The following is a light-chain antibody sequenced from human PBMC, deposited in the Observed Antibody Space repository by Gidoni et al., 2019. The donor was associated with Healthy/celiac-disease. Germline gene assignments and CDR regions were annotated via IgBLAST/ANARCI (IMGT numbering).Light chain of an antibody. Sequence: DIQMAQSPSSVSASVGDRVTITCRASQGISSWLDWYQQKPGKAPKLLIYAASSLQSGVPSRFSGSGSGTDFTLTISSLQPEDFATYYCQQANSFRLWTFGQGTKVEIK. J-gene: IGKJ1*01. CDR2: AAS. V-gene: IGKV1-12*01. CDR1: QGISSW. CDR3: QQANSFRLWT.